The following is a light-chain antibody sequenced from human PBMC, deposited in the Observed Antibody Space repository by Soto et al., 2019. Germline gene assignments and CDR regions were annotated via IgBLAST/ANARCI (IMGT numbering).Light chain of an antibody. V-gene: IGKV1-5*01. CDR3: QQYNSYWT. CDR2: DAS. Sequence: DIQMTQSPSTLSASLGDRVTITCRASQSISSWLAWYQQKPGKAPQLLIYDASSLESGVPSRFSGSGSGTEFTLTIISLQPDDFATYYCQQYNSYWTFGQGTKVEIK. CDR1: QSISSW. J-gene: IGKJ1*01.